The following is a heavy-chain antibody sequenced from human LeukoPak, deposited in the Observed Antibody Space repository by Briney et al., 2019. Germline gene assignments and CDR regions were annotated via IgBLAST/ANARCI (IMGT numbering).Heavy chain of an antibody. D-gene: IGHD3-10*01. CDR1: GFTFSSYW. V-gene: IGHV3-7*01. J-gene: IGHJ6*03. Sequence: PGRSLRLSCAGSGFTFSSYWMSWVRQAPGKGLEWVTNIKQDGSEKYYVDSVKGRFTISRDNAKNSLYLQMNSLRAEDTAVHYCARLYHPISISMALYYMDVWGKGTTVTVSS. CDR3: ARLYHPISISMALYYMDV. CDR2: IKQDGSEK.